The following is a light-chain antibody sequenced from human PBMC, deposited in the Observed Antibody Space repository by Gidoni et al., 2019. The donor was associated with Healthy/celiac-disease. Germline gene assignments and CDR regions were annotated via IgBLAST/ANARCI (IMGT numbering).Light chain of an antibody. J-gene: IGLJ2*01. CDR3: NSRDSSGNLL. CDR1: RLRSYY. V-gene: IGLV3-19*01. Sequence: SSELTHDPAVSVALGQTVRITCQGDRLRSYYASWYQQKTGQAPVIVLYGKNNRPSRIPDRFSGSSSGNTASLTITGAQAEDEADYYCNSRDSSGNLLFGGGTKLTVL. CDR2: GKN.